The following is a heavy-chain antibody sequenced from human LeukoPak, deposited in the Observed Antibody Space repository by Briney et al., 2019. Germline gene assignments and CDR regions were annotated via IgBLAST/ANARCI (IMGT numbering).Heavy chain of an antibody. Sequence: PGGSLRLSCAASGFTFSSYGMSWVRQAPGKGLEWVSAISGSGGSTYYADSVKGRFTISRDNSKNTLYLQMNSLRAEDTAVYYCAKVFSYYGSGSYLFNHWGQGTLVTVSS. CDR2: ISGSGGST. V-gene: IGHV3-23*01. D-gene: IGHD3-10*01. J-gene: IGHJ5*02. CDR3: AKVFSYYGSGSYLFNH. CDR1: GFTFSSYG.